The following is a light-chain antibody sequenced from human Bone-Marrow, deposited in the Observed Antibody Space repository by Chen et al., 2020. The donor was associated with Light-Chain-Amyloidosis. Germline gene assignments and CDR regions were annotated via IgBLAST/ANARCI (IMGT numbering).Light chain of an antibody. V-gene: IGLV2-8*01. CDR3: CSHGGGNNFYV. CDR2: EVS. CDR1: SSDVGAYNF. Sequence: QSALTQPPSASGSPGQSVTISCTGTSSDVGAYNFVSWYQQHPGKAPKLMFYEVSKRPSGVPDRFSASKSGNTASLTVSGLQAEDEADYYCCSHGGGNNFYVFGTGTKVTVL. J-gene: IGLJ1*01.